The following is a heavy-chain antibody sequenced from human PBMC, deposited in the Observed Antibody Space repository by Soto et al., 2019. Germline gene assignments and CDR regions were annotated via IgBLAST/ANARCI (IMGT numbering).Heavy chain of an antibody. CDR2: INHSGST. Sequence: SETLSLTCAVYGGSFSGYYWSWIRQPPGKGLEWIGEINHSGSTNYNPSLKSRVTISVDTSKNQFSLKLSSVTAADTAVYYCARGRRIVVVTATRKLHFDYWGQGTLVTVS. V-gene: IGHV4-34*01. CDR3: ARGRRIVVVTATRKLHFDY. CDR1: GGSFSGYY. J-gene: IGHJ4*02. D-gene: IGHD2-21*02.